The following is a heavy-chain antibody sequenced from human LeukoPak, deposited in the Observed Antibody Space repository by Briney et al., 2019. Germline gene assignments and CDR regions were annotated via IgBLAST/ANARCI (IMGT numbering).Heavy chain of an antibody. V-gene: IGHV3-33*01. D-gene: IGHD5-24*01. CDR1: GFTFSSYG. Sequence: GGSLRLSCAASGFTFSSYGMHWVRQAPGKGLEWVAVIWYDGSNKYHADSVKGRFTISRDNSKNTLYLQMNSLRAEDTAVYYCARDTNYLSGGVLGYWGQGTLVTVSS. CDR2: IWYDGSNK. J-gene: IGHJ4*02. CDR3: ARDTNYLSGGVLGY.